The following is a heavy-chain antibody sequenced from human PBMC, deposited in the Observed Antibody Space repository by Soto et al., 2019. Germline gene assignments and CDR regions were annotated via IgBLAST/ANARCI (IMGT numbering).Heavy chain of an antibody. CDR3: AGTTSHQWYYMDV. CDR1: GDSVSGNSAA. J-gene: IGHJ6*03. Sequence: QTLSLTCAISGDSVSGNSAAWNWVRLSPSRGLEWLARTYYRSRWYNDYAVSVRSRITVNPDTSKNQFSLQLTSVTPEDTAVYYCAGTTSHQWYYMDVWGKGTTVTVSS. V-gene: IGHV6-1*01. CDR2: TYYRSRWYN. D-gene: IGHD1-7*01.